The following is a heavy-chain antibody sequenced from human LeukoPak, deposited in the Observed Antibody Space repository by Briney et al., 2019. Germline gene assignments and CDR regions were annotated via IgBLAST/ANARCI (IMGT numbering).Heavy chain of an antibody. CDR2: ISGSGGST. V-gene: IGHV3-23*01. D-gene: IGHD5-12*01. CDR3: ARASGYDDY. CDR1: GFTFSNYA. Sequence: GGSLRLSCADSGFTFSNYAIIWVRQAPGKGLEWVSTISGSGGSTYYADSVKGRFTISRDNSKNTLYLQMNSLRAEDTAVYYCARASGYDDYWGQGTLVTVSS. J-gene: IGHJ4*02.